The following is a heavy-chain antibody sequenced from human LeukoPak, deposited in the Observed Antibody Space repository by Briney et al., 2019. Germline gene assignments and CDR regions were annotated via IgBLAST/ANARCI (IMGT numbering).Heavy chain of an antibody. CDR1: GFTFSSYA. Sequence: GSLRLSCAASGFTFSSYAMSWVRQAPGKGLEWVSAISGSGGSTYYADSVKGRFTISRDNSKNTLYLQMNSLRAEDTAVYYCANGPRGDYYDIRGGVFDYWGQGTLVTVSS. D-gene: IGHD3-22*01. J-gene: IGHJ4*02. CDR3: ANGPRGDYYDIRGGVFDY. V-gene: IGHV3-23*01. CDR2: ISGSGGST.